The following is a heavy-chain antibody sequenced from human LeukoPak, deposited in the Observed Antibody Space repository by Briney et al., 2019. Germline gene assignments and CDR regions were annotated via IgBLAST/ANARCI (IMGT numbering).Heavy chain of an antibody. Sequence: PGGSLRLSCAASGFTVSTNYMSWVRQAPGKGLEWVSIIYSGGSTYYADSVKGRFTISRDNSKNTLYLQINSLRAEDTAVYYCARDPSSGWYFDYWGQGTLVTVSS. D-gene: IGHD6-19*01. V-gene: IGHV3-53*01. CDR3: ARDPSSGWYFDY. CDR2: IYSGGST. J-gene: IGHJ4*02. CDR1: GFTVSTNY.